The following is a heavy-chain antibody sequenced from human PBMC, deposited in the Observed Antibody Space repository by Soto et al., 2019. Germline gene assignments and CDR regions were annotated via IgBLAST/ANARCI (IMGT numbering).Heavy chain of an antibody. J-gene: IGHJ4*02. CDR1: GFTFGDYA. D-gene: IGHD6-13*01. CDR2: IRSKAYGGTT. V-gene: IGHV3-49*03. CDR3: TRGGAYKSIAAAGDFDY. Sequence: GGALRLSCTASGFTFGDYAMSWFLQAPWKGLEWVGFIRSKAYGGTTEYAASVKGRFTISRDDSKSIAYLQMNSLKTEDTAVYYCTRGGAYKSIAAAGDFDYWGQGT.